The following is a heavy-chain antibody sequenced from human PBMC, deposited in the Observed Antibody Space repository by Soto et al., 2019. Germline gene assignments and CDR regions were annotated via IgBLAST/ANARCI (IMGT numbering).Heavy chain of an antibody. CDR1: GFTFSSYA. D-gene: IGHD3-16*01. Sequence: QVQLVESGGGVVQPGRSLRLSCAASGFTFSSYAMHWVRRAPGKGLEWMAVMSYDGSNKYYADSVKGRFTISRDNSKNTLFLQMNSLRPEVPALYFCARDGGAYWGQGTLLIVSS. CDR3: ARDGGAY. CDR2: MSYDGSNK. V-gene: IGHV3-30-3*01. J-gene: IGHJ4*02.